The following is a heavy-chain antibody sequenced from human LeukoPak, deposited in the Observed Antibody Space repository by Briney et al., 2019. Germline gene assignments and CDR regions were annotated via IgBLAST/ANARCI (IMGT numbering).Heavy chain of an antibody. D-gene: IGHD3-3*01. V-gene: IGHV1-69*13. CDR1: GYTFTSYG. J-gene: IGHJ5*02. Sequence: ASVKVSCKASGYTFTSYGISWVRQAPGQGLEWMGGIIPIFGTANYAQKFQGRVTITADESTSTAYMELSSLRSEDTAVYYCAIPGYDFHPWGQGTLVTVSS. CDR3: AIPGYDFHP. CDR2: IIPIFGTA.